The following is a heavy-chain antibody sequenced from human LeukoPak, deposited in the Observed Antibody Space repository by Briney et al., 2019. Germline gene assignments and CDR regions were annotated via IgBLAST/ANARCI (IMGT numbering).Heavy chain of an antibody. J-gene: IGHJ4*02. CDR3: ARSPVYDSSGYYVG. CDR1: GGSISSGSYY. Sequence: PSETLSLTCTVSGGSISSGSYYWSWIRQPPGKGLEWIGYIYYSGSTNYNPSLKSRVTISVDTSKNQFSLKLGSVTAADTAVYYCARSPVYDSSGYYVGWGQGTLVTVSS. V-gene: IGHV4-61*01. D-gene: IGHD3-22*01. CDR2: IYYSGST.